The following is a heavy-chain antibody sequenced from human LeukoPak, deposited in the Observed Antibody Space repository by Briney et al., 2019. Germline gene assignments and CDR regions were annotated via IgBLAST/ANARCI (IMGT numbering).Heavy chain of an antibody. CDR1: GFTFSTHS. Sequence: GGSLRLSCAASGFTFSTHSMNWVRQAPGKGLEWVSSISSSSSYIYYADSVKGRFTISRDNAKNSLYLQMNSLRAEDTAVYYCARDYVWSGFDYWGQGTLVTVSS. CDR3: ARDYVWSGFDY. CDR2: ISSSSSYI. D-gene: IGHD3-3*01. J-gene: IGHJ4*02. V-gene: IGHV3-21*01.